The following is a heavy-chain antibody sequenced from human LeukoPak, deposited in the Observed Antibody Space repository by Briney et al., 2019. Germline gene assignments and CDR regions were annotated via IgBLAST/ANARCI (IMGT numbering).Heavy chain of an antibody. CDR3: ATGTSWNDVDYFDY. CDR1: GFTFSSYS. V-gene: IGHV3-21*01. Sequence: GGSLRLSCAASGFTFSSYSMNWVRQAPGKGLEWVSSISSSSSYKYYADSVKGRFTISRDNAKNSLYLQTNSLRAEDTAVYYCATGTSWNDVDYFDYWGQGTLVTVSS. D-gene: IGHD1-1*01. J-gene: IGHJ4*02. CDR2: ISSSSSYK.